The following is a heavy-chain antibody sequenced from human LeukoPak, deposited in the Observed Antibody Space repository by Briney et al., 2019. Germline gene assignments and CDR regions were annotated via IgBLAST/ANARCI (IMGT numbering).Heavy chain of an antibody. CDR3: ARGQRGKDSSGYYDDAFDI. J-gene: IGHJ3*02. D-gene: IGHD3-22*01. V-gene: IGHV3-48*02. CDR2: ISNSSSTI. CDR1: GFTFSSYS. Sequence: PGGPLRLSCAASGFTFSSYSMNWVRQAPGKGLEWVSYISNSSSTIYYADSVKGRFTISRDNAKNSLYLQMNSLRDEDTAVYYCARGQRGKDSSGYYDDAFDIWGQGTMVTVSS.